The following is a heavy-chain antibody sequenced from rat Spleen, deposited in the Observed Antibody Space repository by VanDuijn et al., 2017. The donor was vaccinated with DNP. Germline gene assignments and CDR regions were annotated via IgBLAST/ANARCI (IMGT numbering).Heavy chain of an antibody. V-gene: IGHV5-22*01. CDR2: ISYEGSKT. D-gene: IGHD1-11*01. Sequence: EVQLVESGGGPVQPGRSLKLSCAASGFTFSDYYMAWVRQAPKKGLEWVASISYEGSKTYYGDSVKGRFTIFRDNAESTLYLQMDSLRSEDTATYYCATGVYGGYEDWFAYWGQGTLVTVSS. CDR3: ATGVYGGYEDWFAY. J-gene: IGHJ3*01. CDR1: GFTFSDYY.